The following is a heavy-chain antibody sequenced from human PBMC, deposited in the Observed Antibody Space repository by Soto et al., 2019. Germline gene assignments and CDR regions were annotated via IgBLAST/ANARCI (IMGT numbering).Heavy chain of an antibody. CDR2: IYSSGTT. CDR1: GFTFSDHQ. J-gene: IGHJ4*02. D-gene: IGHD3-9*01. Sequence: EVQLVESGGGLIQPGGSLRLSCAASGFTFSDHQMNWVRQAPGRGLEWVSVIYSSGTTYYGDSVKGRFTISRDNSKNTLYLEMNSLTTEDTARYYCARAGSPFHSDSTGYWGFDYWGQGRLATVSS. V-gene: IGHV3-53*01. CDR3: ARAGSPFHSDSTGYWGFDY.